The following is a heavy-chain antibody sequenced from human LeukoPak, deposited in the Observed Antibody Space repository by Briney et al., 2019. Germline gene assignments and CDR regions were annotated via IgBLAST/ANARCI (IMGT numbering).Heavy chain of an antibody. CDR1: GGTFSSYA. CDR3: ARVGEVYQLLLGSFDY. CDR2: IIPIFGTA. J-gene: IGHJ4*02. V-gene: IGHV1-69*01. D-gene: IGHD2-2*01. Sequence: GASVKVSCKASGGTFSSYAISWVRQAPGQGLEWMGGIIPIFGTANYAQKFQGRVTITADESTSTAYMELSSLRSEDTAVYYSARVGEVYQLLLGSFDYWGQGTLVTVSS.